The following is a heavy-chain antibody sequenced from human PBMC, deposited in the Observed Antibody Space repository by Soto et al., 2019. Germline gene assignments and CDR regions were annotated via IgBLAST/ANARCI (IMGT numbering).Heavy chain of an antibody. Sequence: SETLSLTCTVSGDSISSSNYYWGWIRQPPVKWLEWIGSIYYSGSTDYNPSLKNRVTMSVNTSKNQFSLKLSSVTAADTAVYFCARHVPGHRFFYYWGQGTLVTVSS. CDR3: ARHVPGHRFFYY. CDR1: GDSISSSNYY. CDR2: IYYSGST. D-gene: IGHD3-16*01. J-gene: IGHJ4*02. V-gene: IGHV4-39*01.